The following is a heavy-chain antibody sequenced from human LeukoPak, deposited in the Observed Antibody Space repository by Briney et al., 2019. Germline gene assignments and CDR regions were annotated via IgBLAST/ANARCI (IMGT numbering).Heavy chain of an antibody. CDR1: GFTFSDYY. D-gene: IGHD2-8*02. V-gene: IGHV3-74*01. CDR2: MSRDGSVI. J-gene: IGHJ4*02. Sequence: GGSLRLSCVASGFTFSDYYMHWVRQAPGKGPVWVAHMSRDGSVIDHADSVRGRFTISRDNARNSLYLQMNSLRAEDTAVYYCARLFGGVTTYDYWGQGALVTVSS. CDR3: ARLFGGVTTYDY.